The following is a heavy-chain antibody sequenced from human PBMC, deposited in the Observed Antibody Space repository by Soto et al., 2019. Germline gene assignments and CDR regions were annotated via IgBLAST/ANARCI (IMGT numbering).Heavy chain of an antibody. CDR2: INHSGST. Sequence: QVQLQQWGAGLLKPSETLSLTCAVYGGSFSGYYWTWIRQPPGTGLESIGEINHSGSTNYNPSLKSRVTISVDTSKNQFSLKLTSVTAADTAVYYCARDKITGLFDYWGQGTLVTVSS. D-gene: IGHD2-8*02. CDR1: GGSFSGYY. J-gene: IGHJ4*02. V-gene: IGHV4-34*01. CDR3: ARDKITGLFDY.